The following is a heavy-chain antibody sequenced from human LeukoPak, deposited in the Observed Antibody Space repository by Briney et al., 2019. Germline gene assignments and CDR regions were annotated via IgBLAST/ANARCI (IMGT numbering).Heavy chain of an antibody. V-gene: IGHV1-69*13. J-gene: IGHJ4*02. D-gene: IGHD3-9*01. CDR3: ARARLRYFDWSARQQSDYYFDY. CDR2: IIPIFGTA. Sequence: ASVKVSCKASGGTFSSYAISWVRQAPGQGLEWMGGIIPIFGTANYAQKFQGRVTITADESTSTAYMELSSLRSEDTAVYCCARARLRYFDWSARQQSDYYFDYWGQGTLVTVSS. CDR1: GGTFSSYA.